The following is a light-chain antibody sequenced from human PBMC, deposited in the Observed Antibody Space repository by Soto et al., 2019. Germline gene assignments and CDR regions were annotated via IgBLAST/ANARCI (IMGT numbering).Light chain of an antibody. CDR1: SNDVGGYDL. CDR2: EGS. Sequence: QPVLTQPASVSGSPGQSITISCTGTSNDVGGYDLVSWYQHHPGKAPKVMIYEGSKRPSGVSNRFSGSRSGNTASLTISGLQAEDEADYYCCSYTDSSTYVFGSGTKLTVL. J-gene: IGLJ1*01. V-gene: IGLV2-23*01. CDR3: CSYTDSSTYV.